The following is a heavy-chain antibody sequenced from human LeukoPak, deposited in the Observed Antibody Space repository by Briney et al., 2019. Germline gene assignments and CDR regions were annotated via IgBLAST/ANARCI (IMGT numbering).Heavy chain of an antibody. D-gene: IGHD2-2*01. Sequence: SVKVSCKASGGTFSSYAISWVRQAPGQGLEWMGRIIPILGIANYAQKFQGRVTITADKSTSTAYMELSSLRSEDTAVYYCASSGAAMPHGLWGQGTLVTVSS. CDR2: IIPILGIA. CDR1: GGTFSSYA. CDR3: ASSGAAMPHGL. V-gene: IGHV1-69*04. J-gene: IGHJ4*02.